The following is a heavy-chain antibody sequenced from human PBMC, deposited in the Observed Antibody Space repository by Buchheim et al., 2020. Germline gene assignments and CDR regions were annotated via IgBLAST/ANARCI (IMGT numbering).Heavy chain of an antibody. D-gene: IGHD5-18*01. J-gene: IGHJ6*02. CDR2: INHSGST. CDR3: ARERYSYGYHYYYGMDV. Sequence: QVQLQQWGAGLLKPSETLSLTCAVYGGSFSGYYWSWIRQPPGKGLEWIGEINHSGSTNYNPSLKSRVTISVDTSKNQFSLKLSSGTAADTAVYYCARERYSYGYHYYYGMDVWGQGTT. CDR1: GGSFSGYY. V-gene: IGHV4-34*01.